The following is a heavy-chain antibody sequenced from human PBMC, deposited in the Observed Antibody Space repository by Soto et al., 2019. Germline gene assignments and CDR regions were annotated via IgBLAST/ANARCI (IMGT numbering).Heavy chain of an antibody. D-gene: IGHD3-22*01. V-gene: IGHV4-59*01. J-gene: IGHJ4*02. Sequence: SETLSLTCTVSGGSISSYYWSWIRQPPGKGLEWIGYIYYSGSTNYNPSLKSRVTISVDTSKNQFSLKLSSVTAADTAVYYCARAALYYYDSSGYPTTFFDYWGQGALVTVSS. CDR1: GGSISSYY. CDR3: ARAALYYYDSSGYPTTFFDY. CDR2: IYYSGST.